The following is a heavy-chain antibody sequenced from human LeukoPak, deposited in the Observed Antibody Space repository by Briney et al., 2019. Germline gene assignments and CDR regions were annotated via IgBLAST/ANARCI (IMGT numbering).Heavy chain of an antibody. Sequence: GGTLRLSCAASGFTLRNYWMHWVRQAPGKGLVWVARINSDGSNTTYEDSVRGRFTIPKDNANNTRYLEMISLRVEDTAVYYCAPNCCDPWGQGTLVPVSS. CDR3: APNCCDP. CDR1: GFTLRNYW. J-gene: IGHJ5*02. V-gene: IGHV3-74*01. CDR2: INSDGSNT.